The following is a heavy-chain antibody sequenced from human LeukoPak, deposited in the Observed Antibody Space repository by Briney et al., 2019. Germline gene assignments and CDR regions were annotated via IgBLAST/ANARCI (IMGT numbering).Heavy chain of an antibody. J-gene: IGHJ4*02. Sequence: SQTLSLTCTGSAYNISSYYWTCVRQPPGKGLESIWYIYYSGSTNYNPSLKSRVTISVATSNNQFSLKLSSVTSSYTAVYYCAGGGSAFDYWGQGNLVIVSS. CDR1: AYNISSYY. CDR2: IYYSGST. V-gene: IGHV4-59*01. CDR3: AGGGSAFDY.